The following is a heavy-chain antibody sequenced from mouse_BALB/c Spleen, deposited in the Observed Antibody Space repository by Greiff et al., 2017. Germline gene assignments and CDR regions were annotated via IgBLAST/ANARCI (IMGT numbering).Heavy chain of an antibody. CDR1: GYTFTSYY. J-gene: IGHJ2*01. CDR2: INPSNGGT. D-gene: IGHD2-1*01. Sequence: QVQLKQSGAELVKPGASVKLSCKASGYTFTSYYMYWVKQRPGQGLEWIGEINPSNGGTNFNEKFKSKATLTVDKSSSTAYMQLSSLTSEDSAVYYCTRLDGNYCFDYWGQGTTLTVSS. CDR3: TRLDGNYCFDY. V-gene: IGHV1S81*02.